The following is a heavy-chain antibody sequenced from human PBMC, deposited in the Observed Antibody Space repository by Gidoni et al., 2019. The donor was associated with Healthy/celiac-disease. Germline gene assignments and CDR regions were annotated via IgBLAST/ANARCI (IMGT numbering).Heavy chain of an antibody. CDR2: IYTSGST. D-gene: IGHD3-16*02. CDR3: ARSSARFRLGELSN. J-gene: IGHJ1*01. V-gene: IGHV4-61*02. Sequence: PSQTLSLTCTVSGGSISSGSYYWSWIRRPAGKGREWIGRIYTSGSTNYNPSLRSRVTISVDTSKNQFSLKLSSVTAADTAVYYCARSSARFRLGELSNWGQGTLVTVSS. CDR1: GGSISSGSYY.